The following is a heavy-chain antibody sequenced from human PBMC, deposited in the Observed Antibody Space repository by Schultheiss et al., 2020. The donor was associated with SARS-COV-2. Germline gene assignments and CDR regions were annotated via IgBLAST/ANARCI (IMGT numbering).Heavy chain of an antibody. CDR1: GYTFTGYY. J-gene: IGHJ4*02. CDR2: ISAYNGNT. CDR3: ARNPGSSGYSRGIDY. D-gene: IGHD3-22*01. Sequence: ASVKVSCKASGYTFTGYYMHWVRQAPGQGLKWMGWISAYNGNTNYAQKLQGRVTMTTDTSTSTAYMELRSLRSDDTAVYYCARNPGSSGYSRGIDYWGQGTLVTVSS. V-gene: IGHV1-18*04.